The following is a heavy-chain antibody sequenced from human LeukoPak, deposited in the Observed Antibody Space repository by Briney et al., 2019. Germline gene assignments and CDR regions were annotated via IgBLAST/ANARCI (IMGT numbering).Heavy chain of an antibody. CDR1: GGSISSGDYY. D-gene: IGHD3-22*01. V-gene: IGHV4-30-4*01. J-gene: IGHJ4*02. Sequence: SETLSLTCTVSGGSISSGDYYWSWIRQPPGKGLEWIGYIYYSGSTYYHPSLKSRVTISVDTSKNQFSLKLSSVTAADTAVYYCAREDSSGYYRLFDYWGPGTLVTVSS. CDR2: IYYSGST. CDR3: AREDSSGYYRLFDY.